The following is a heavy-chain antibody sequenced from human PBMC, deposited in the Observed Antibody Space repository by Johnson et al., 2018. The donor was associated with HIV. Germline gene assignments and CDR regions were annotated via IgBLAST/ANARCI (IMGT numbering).Heavy chain of an antibody. CDR3: ARGCRDGYTCDVFDV. CDR2: INSGGGT. Sequence: VQLVESGGGLIQPGGSLRLSCAASGLTVSSNYMTWVRQGPGKVLEWVSVINSGGGTYYADSVTGRFTISRDNSKNTLYLQMNSLRAEDTAGYFCARGCRDGYTCDVFDVWGQGTRVTVSS. D-gene: IGHD5-24*01. V-gene: IGHV3-66*01. J-gene: IGHJ3*01. CDR1: GLTVSSNY.